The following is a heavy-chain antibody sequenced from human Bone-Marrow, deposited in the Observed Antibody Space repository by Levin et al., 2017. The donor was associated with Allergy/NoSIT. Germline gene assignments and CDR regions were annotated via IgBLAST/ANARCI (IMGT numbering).Heavy chain of an antibody. J-gene: IGHJ5*02. D-gene: IGHD3-10*01. CDR1: GGSFSGYY. Sequence: SCAVYGGSFSGYYWSWIRQPPGKGLEWIGEINHSGSTNYNPSLKSRVTISVDTSKNQFSLKLSSVTAADTAVYYCAGGTGAMVRLNWFDPWGQGTLVTVSS. CDR3: AGGTGAMVRLNWFDP. CDR2: INHSGST. V-gene: IGHV4-34*01.